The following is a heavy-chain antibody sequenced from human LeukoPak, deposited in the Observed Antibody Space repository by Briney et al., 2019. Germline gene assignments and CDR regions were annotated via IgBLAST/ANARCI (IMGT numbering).Heavy chain of an antibody. CDR2: IGTYAGNT. J-gene: IGHJ4*02. V-gene: IGHV1-18*01. Sequence: ASVKVSCKASDYTFTSYGISWVRQAPGQGLEWMGWIGTYAGNTNYAQNLQGRVTMTTDTSTSTAYMELRSLRSDDTAMYYCARVGDSSVHSHNLDYWAREPWSPSPQ. CDR1: DYTFTSYG. D-gene: IGHD3-16*01. CDR3: ARVGDSSVHSHNLDY.